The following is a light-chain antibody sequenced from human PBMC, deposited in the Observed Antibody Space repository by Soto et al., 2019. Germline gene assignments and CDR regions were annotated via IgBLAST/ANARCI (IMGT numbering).Light chain of an antibody. J-gene: IGKJ3*01. CDR1: QGISTW. V-gene: IGKV1-12*01. CDR2: TAS. CDR3: QQANSCPFT. Sequence: IQMTQSPSSVSASVGDRVTITCWASQGISTWLAWYQQKPGKAPKLLIYTASKLQSGVPSRFSGSGSGADFTLTIISLQPEDFATYYCQQANSCPFTFGPGTKVDIK.